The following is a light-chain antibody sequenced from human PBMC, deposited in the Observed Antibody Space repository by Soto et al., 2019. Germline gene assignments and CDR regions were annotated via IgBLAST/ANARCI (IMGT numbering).Light chain of an antibody. CDR2: GAS. CDR3: QQYCSSPLT. V-gene: IGKV3-20*01. J-gene: IGKJ3*01. CDR1: QSVSSSY. Sequence: EIVLTQSPGTLSLSPGERATLSCRASQSVSSSYLAWYQQKPGQAPRLLIYGASIRVTGIPDRFSGSGSGTDFTLTISRLEPEDFAVYYCQQYCSSPLTFGPGTKVDIK.